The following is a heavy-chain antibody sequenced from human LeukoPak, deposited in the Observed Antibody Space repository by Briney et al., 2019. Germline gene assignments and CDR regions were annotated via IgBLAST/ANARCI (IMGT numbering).Heavy chain of an antibody. CDR1: GGSMNNYY. Sequence: SETLSLTCTVSGGSMNNYYWTWMRQPPGKGPEWIGYIYYAGSTNYNPSLKSRVTISVDTSKNQFSLKLSSVTAADTAVYYCASRSSIWSGYQDTLYYFDSWGQGTLVTVSS. CDR2: IYYAGST. D-gene: IGHD3-3*01. J-gene: IGHJ4*02. V-gene: IGHV4-59*01. CDR3: ASRSSIWSGYQDTLYYFDS.